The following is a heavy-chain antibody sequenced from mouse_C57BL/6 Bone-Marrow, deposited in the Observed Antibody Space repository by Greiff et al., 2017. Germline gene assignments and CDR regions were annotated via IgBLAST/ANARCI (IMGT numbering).Heavy chain of an antibody. D-gene: IGHD6-1*01. CDR2: ISSGGSYT. J-gene: IGHJ3*01. V-gene: IGHV5-6*01. CDR3: ARQGPLLFAY. Sequence: EVQLKESGGDLVKPGGSLKLSCAASGFTFSSYGMSWVRQTPDKRLAWVATISSGGSYTYYPDSVKGRFTISRDNAKNTLYLQMSSLKSEDTAMYYCARQGPLLFAYWGQGTLVTVSA. CDR1: GFTFSSYG.